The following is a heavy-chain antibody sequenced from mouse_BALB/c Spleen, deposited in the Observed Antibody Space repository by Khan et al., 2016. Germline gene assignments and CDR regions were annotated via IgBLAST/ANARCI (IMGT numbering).Heavy chain of an antibody. J-gene: IGHJ3*01. V-gene: IGHV1-4*01. CDR1: GYTFTTYT. CDR3: ARGDGNNAY. D-gene: IGHD2-1*01. Sequence: QVQLQQSGAELARPGASVKMSCKASGYTFTTYTMQWVKQRPGQGLEWIGYINPSSNYSNYNQKFKDKATLTADKSSSTAYMQLSSLTSEGSAVHYCARGDGNNAYWGQGTLVTVSA. CDR2: INPSSNYS.